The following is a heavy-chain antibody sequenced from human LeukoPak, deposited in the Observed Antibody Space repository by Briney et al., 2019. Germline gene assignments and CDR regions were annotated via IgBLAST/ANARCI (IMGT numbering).Heavy chain of an antibody. Sequence: SETLSLTCTVSGGSVGSGSYYWGWIRQPPGKGLEWIGSIYYSGSTYYNPSLKSRVTISVDTSKNQFSLKLSSVTAADTAVYYCARLNYYGSGSYYPPLYNWFDPWGQGTLVTVSS. CDR3: ARLNYYGSGSYYPPLYNWFDP. J-gene: IGHJ5*02. D-gene: IGHD3-10*01. V-gene: IGHV4-39*01. CDR1: GGSVGSGSYY. CDR2: IYYSGST.